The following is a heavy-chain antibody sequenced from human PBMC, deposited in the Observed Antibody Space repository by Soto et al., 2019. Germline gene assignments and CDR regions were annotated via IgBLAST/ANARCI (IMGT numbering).Heavy chain of an antibody. Sequence: GGSLRLSCAASGFTVSSNYMSWVRQAPGKGLEWVSVIYSGGSTYYADSVKGRFTISRDNSKNTLYLQMNSLRAEDTAVYYCAREVLRTAADAFDIWGQGTMVTVSS. CDR3: AREVLRTAADAFDI. V-gene: IGHV3-66*01. D-gene: IGHD2-2*01. J-gene: IGHJ3*02. CDR1: GFTVSSNY. CDR2: IYSGGST.